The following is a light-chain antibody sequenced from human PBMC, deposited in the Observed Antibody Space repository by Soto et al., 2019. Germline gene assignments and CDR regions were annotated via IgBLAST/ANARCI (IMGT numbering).Light chain of an antibody. Sequence: EIVMTQSPATLSVSLGETDTLSCRASQSVSTSVAWYQQIPGQAPRLLIYAAFTRATAVPARFSGSGSETEFALTISGLHSEDFAVYNCQQNKDWSITFGGRTKV. J-gene: IGKJ4*01. V-gene: IGKV3-15*01. CDR3: QQNKDWSIT. CDR2: AAF. CDR1: QSVSTS.